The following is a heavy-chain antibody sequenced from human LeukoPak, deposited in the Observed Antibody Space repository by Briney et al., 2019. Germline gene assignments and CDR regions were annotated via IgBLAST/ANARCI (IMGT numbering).Heavy chain of an antibody. V-gene: IGHV1-2*02. CDR1: GYTFTGYY. Sequence: GASVKVSCKASGYTFTGYYMHWVRQAPGQGLEWMGWINPNSGGTNYAQKFQGRVTMTRDTSISTAYMELSRLRSDDTAVHYCARGFMITFGGVIVIFRDWGQGTLVTVSS. CDR3: ARGFMITFGGVIVIFRD. D-gene: IGHD3-16*02. CDR2: INPNSGGT. J-gene: IGHJ4*02.